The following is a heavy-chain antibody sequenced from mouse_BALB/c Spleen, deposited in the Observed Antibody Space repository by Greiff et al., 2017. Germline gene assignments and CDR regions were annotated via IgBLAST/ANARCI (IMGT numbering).Heavy chain of an antibody. Sequence: QVQLKESGAELMKPGASVKISCKATGYTFSSYWIEWVKQRPGHGLEWIGEILPGSGSTNYNEKFKGKATFTADTSSNTAYMQLSSLTSEDSAVYYCARGGRLYAMDYWGQGTSVTVSS. CDR2: ILPGSGST. CDR1: GYTFSSYW. V-gene: IGHV1-9*01. D-gene: IGHD3-3*01. CDR3: ARGGRLYAMDY. J-gene: IGHJ4*01.